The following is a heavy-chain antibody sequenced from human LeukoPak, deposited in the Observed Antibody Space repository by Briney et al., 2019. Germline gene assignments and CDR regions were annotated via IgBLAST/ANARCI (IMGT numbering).Heavy chain of an antibody. Sequence: TSETLSLTCTVSGYSISSGYYWSWIRQPPGKGLEWIGYIYYSGSTNYNPSLKSRVTISVDTSKNQFSLKLSSVTAADTAVYYCARGGATVAGILNWFDPWGQGTLVTVSS. V-gene: IGHV4-61*01. CDR1: GYSISSGYY. J-gene: IGHJ5*02. D-gene: IGHD6-19*01. CDR3: ARGGATVAGILNWFDP. CDR2: IYYSGST.